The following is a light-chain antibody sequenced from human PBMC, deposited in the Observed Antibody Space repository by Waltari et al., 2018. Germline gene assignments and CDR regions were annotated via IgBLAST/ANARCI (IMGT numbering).Light chain of an antibody. CDR1: QSATNY. CDR3: QQRRDWPLT. V-gene: IGKV3-11*01. Sequence: DIVLTQSPAILSLSPGERASLSCRASQSATNYLAWYQQKPGQAPRLLIYDTSNRATGIPARFSGSGFGTDFTLTISSLEPEDFAVYYCQQRRDWPLTFGGRTKVEIK. J-gene: IGKJ4*01. CDR2: DTS.